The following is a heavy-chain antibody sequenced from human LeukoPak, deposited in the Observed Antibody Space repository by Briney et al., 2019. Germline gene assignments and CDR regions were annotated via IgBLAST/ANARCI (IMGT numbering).Heavy chain of an antibody. Sequence: GGSLRLSCATSGFTFSSYGMSWVRQAPGKGPQWVSAITGSGGTTYYADSVKGRFTISRDNSKNTLYLQMNSLRAEDTAVYYCAKALGPTGYSSGWYPIYWYFDLWGRGTLVTVSS. J-gene: IGHJ2*01. CDR2: ITGSGGTT. CDR1: GFTFSSYG. V-gene: IGHV3-23*01. D-gene: IGHD6-19*01. CDR3: AKALGPTGYSSGWYPIYWYFDL.